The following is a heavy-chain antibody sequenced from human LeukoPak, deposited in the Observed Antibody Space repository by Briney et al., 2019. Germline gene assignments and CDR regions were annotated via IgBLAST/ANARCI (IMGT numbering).Heavy chain of an antibody. J-gene: IGHJ4*02. CDR2: IYTSGST. CDR1: GGSISSGSYY. D-gene: IGHD4-17*01. Sequence: SQTLSLTCTVSGGSISSGSYYWSWIRQPAGKGLEWIGRIYTSGSTNYNPSLKSRVTISVDTSKNQFSLKLSSVTAADMAVYYCARDKPDMTTVTTGFDYWGQGTLVTVSS. CDR3: ARDKPDMTTVTTGFDY. V-gene: IGHV4-61*02.